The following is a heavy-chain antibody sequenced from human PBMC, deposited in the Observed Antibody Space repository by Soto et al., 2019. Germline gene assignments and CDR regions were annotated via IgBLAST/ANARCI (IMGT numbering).Heavy chain of an antibody. CDR3: ARDVWPYGSGSYDYYYYGMDV. CDR2: ISSSSSYI. CDR1: GFTFSSYS. V-gene: IGHV3-21*01. Sequence: PGGSLRLFCAASGFTFSSYSMNWVRQAPGKGLEWVSSISSSSSYIYYADSVKGRFTISRDNAKNSLYLQMNSLRAEDTAVYYCARDVWPYGSGSYDYYYYGMDVWGQGTTVTVSS. J-gene: IGHJ6*02. D-gene: IGHD3-10*01.